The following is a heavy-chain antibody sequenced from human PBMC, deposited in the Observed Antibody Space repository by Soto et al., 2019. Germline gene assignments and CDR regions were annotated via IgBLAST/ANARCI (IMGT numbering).Heavy chain of an antibody. J-gene: IGHJ6*02. CDR1: GFTFTSSA. CDR3: AADRGIAARPDYYYYYGMDV. Sequence: ASVKVSCKASGFTFTSSAVQWVRQARGQRLEWIGWIVVGSGNTNYAQKFQERVTTTRDMSTSTAYMELSSLRSEDTAVYYCAADRGIAARPDYYYYYGMDVWGQGTTVTVSS. CDR2: IVVGSGNT. D-gene: IGHD6-6*01. V-gene: IGHV1-58*01.